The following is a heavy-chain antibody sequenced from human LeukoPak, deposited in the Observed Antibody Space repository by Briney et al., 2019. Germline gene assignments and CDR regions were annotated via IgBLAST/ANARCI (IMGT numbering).Heavy chain of an antibody. CDR2: IYYSGST. V-gene: IGHV4-39*01. Sequence: PSETLSLTCTVSGGSISSSSYYWGWIRQPPGEGLEWIGSIYYSGSTYYNPSLKSRVTISVDTSKNQFSLKLSSVTAADTAVYYCARHLGGGNSVWYFDLWGRGTLVTVSS. CDR3: ARHLGGGNSVWYFDL. D-gene: IGHD4-23*01. J-gene: IGHJ2*01. CDR1: GGSISSSSYY.